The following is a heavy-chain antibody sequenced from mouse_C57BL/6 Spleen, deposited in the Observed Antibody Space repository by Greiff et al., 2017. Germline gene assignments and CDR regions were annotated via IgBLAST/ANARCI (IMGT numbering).Heavy chain of an antibody. CDR3: ARREDGYYPYAMDY. J-gene: IGHJ4*01. Sequence: VQLQQSGPELVKPGASVKISCKASGYTFTDYYMNWVKQSHGKSLEWIGDINPNNGGTSYNQKFKGKATLTVDKSSSTAYMELRSLTSEDSAVYYCARREDGYYPYAMDYWGQGTSVTVSS. CDR2: INPNNGGT. CDR1: GYTFTDYY. D-gene: IGHD2-3*01. V-gene: IGHV1-26*01.